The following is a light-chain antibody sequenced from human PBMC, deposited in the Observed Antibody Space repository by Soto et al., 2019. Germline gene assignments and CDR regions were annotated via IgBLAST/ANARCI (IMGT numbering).Light chain of an antibody. Sequence: EIVRTQSPATLSVSPGERATLSCRASQSFRGLLAWYQQKPGQAPRLLIYDAYNRATGIPPRFSGSGSGTDFTLTISSLEPEDSAVYYCQQRHMWPITFGQGTRLEIK. CDR2: DAY. CDR3: QQRHMWPIT. V-gene: IGKV3-11*01. CDR1: QSFRGL. J-gene: IGKJ5*01.